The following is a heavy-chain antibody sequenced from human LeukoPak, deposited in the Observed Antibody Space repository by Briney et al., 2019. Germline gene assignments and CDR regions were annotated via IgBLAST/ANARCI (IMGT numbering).Heavy chain of an antibody. V-gene: IGHV3-23*01. CDR2: ISGSGGNT. D-gene: IGHD6-19*01. J-gene: IGHJ4*02. CDR3: AKGRTEGGTLALDY. Sequence: PGRSLRLSCAASGFIFSSYAMHWVRRAPGKGLEWVSGISGSGGNTYYTDSVRGRLSISRDNSKNTLYLQVNSLRAEDTAVYYCAKGRTEGGTLALDYWGQGTLVTVSS. CDR1: GFIFSSYA.